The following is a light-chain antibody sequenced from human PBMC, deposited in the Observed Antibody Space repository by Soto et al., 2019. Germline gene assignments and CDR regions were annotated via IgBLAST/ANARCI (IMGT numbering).Light chain of an antibody. J-gene: IGLJ2*01. Sequence: QSVLTQPASVYGSPGQSITISCTGTSSDVGSYNLVSWYQQHPGKAPKLMIYEATKRPSGVSNRFSGSKSGNTASLTISGLQAEDEADYYCCSYAGGSVVFGGGTKVTVL. CDR2: EAT. CDR1: SSDVGSYNL. CDR3: CSYAGGSVV. V-gene: IGLV2-23*01.